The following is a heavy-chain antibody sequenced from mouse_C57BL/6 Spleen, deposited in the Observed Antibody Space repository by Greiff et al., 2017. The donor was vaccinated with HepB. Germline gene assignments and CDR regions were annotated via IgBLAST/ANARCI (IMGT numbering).Heavy chain of an antibody. V-gene: IGHV1-50*01. D-gene: IGHD1-1*01. Sequence: VQLQQSGAELVKPGASVKLSCKASGYTFTSYWMQWVKQRPGQGLEWIGEIDPSDSYTNYNQKFKGKATLTVDTSSSTAYMQHSSLTSEDSAVYYCARVVRDWYFDVWGTGTTVTVSS. CDR3: ARVVRDWYFDV. CDR1: GYTFTSYW. CDR2: IDPSDSYT. J-gene: IGHJ1*03.